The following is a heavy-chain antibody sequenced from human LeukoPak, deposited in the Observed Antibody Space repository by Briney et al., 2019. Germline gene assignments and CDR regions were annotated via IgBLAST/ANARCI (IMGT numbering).Heavy chain of an antibody. CDR3: ARTPGDFWSGPCYFDY. CDR1: GGSFSGYY. D-gene: IGHD3-3*01. J-gene: IGHJ4*02. Sequence: SETLSLTCAVYGGSFSGYYWSWIRQPPGKGLEWIGEINHSGSTNYNPSLKSRVTISVDTSKNQFSLKLSSVTAADTAVYYCARTPGDFWSGPCYFDYWGQGTLVTVSS. V-gene: IGHV4-34*01. CDR2: INHSGST.